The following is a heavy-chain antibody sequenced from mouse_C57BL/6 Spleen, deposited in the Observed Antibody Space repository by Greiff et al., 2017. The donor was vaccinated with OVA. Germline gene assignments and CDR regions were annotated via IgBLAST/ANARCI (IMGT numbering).Heavy chain of an antibody. CDR3: AREYYSNYVYWYFDV. CDR1: GYTFTSYW. J-gene: IGHJ1*03. D-gene: IGHD2-5*01. V-gene: IGHV1-55*01. Sequence: VQLQQPGAELVKPGASVKMSCKASGYTFTSYWITWVKQRPGQGLEWIGDIYPGSGSTNYNEKFKSKATLTVDTSSSTAYMQLSSLTSEDSAVYYCAREYYSNYVYWYFDVWGTGTTVTVAS. CDR2: IYPGSGST.